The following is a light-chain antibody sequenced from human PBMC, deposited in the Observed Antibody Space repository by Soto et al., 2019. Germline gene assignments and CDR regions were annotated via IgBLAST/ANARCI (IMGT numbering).Light chain of an antibody. CDR2: EVT. CDR3: NAYASLRNRV. J-gene: IGLJ1*01. Sequence: QSALTQPASVSGSPGQSITISCTGTSTDIGAYNYVSWYQQHPGKAPKLLIYEVTNRPSGVSNRFSGSNSGNTASLTISGLQAEDEVNYYCNAYASLRNRVFGPGTMVT. CDR1: STDIGAYNY. V-gene: IGLV2-14*01.